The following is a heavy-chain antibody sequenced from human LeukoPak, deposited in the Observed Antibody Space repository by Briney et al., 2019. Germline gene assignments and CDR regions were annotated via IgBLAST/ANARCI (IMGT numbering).Heavy chain of an antibody. CDR2: INGNGDNT. J-gene: IGHJ4*02. V-gene: IGHV3-23*01. D-gene: IGHD3-16*01. Sequence: GGSLRLSCAASGFTSSSYAMSWVRQAPGKGLEWVSTINGNGDNTYYADSVKGRVTISRDNSKNTLYLQMNSLRVEDTAVYYCARRGDYFPFDYWGQGILVTVSS. CDR1: GFTSSSYA. CDR3: ARRGDYFPFDY.